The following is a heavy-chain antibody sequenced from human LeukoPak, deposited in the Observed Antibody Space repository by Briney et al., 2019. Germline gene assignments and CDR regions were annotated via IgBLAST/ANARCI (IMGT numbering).Heavy chain of an antibody. V-gene: IGHV1-69*06. CDR3: ASLCCGSYYMDV. D-gene: IGHD2-15*01. Sequence: SVKASCKASGYTFTNYAVNWVRQAPGQGLEWMGGIIPISGTANYAQKFQGRVTITADKSTSTAFMELSSLRSEDTAVYYCASLCCGSYYMDVWGKGTTVTVSS. J-gene: IGHJ6*03. CDR1: GYTFTNYA. CDR2: IIPISGTA.